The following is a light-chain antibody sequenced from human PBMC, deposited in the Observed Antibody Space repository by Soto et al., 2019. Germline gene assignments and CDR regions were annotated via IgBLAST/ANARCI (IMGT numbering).Light chain of an antibody. V-gene: IGLV2-8*01. CDR3: GSYAGSRVV. CDR2: EVS. CDR1: SSDVGGYKY. J-gene: IGLJ2*01. Sequence: QSVLTQPPSASGSPGQSVTISCTGTSSDVGGYKYVSWYQQHPGKAPKLMIYEVSERPSGVPDRFSGSKSGNTASLTVSGLQAEDEADYYCGSYAGSRVVFGGGTQLTVL.